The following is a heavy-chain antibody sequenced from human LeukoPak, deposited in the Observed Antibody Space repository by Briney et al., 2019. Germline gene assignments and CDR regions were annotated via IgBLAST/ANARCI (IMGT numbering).Heavy chain of an antibody. V-gene: IGHV4-4*07. Sequence: PSETLSLTCTVSGSSVSNHWWIWIRQPAGKGLEWIGRISGRGYTNYNPSLKSRVAMSVDTSKNQFSLKLNSVTAADTAVYYCVRTMTREWGGWYDNDYWGRGTLVTVSS. D-gene: IGHD6-19*01. CDR2: ISGRGYT. CDR1: GSSVSNHW. J-gene: IGHJ4*03. CDR3: VRTMTREWGGWYDNDY.